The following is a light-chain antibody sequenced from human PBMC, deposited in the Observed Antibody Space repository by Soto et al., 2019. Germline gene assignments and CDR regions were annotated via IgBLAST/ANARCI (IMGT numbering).Light chain of an antibody. Sequence: EIVMTQSPGTLSVSPGERATLSCRASQSVRSNLAWYQQTPGQAPRLLIYGASPRATGIPSSFSGSGSGTELTLAISSLQSEDFAVYYCQQDNDLPGTFGQGTPLEVK. CDR1: QSVRSN. V-gene: IGKV3-15*01. J-gene: IGKJ2*01. CDR3: QQDNDLPGT. CDR2: GAS.